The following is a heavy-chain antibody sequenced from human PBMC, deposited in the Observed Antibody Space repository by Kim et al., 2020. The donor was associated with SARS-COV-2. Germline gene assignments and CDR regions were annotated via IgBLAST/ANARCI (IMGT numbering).Heavy chain of an antibody. CDR3: ARDLHCSSTSCYILGFRGRMDV. J-gene: IGHJ6*02. Sequence: GGSLRLSCAASGFTFSSYSMNWVRQAPGKGLEWVSSISSSSSYIYYADSVKGRFTISRDNAKNSLYLQMNSLRAEDTAVYYCARDLHCSSTSCYILGFRGRMDVWGQGTTVTVSS. D-gene: IGHD2-2*02. V-gene: IGHV3-21*04. CDR1: GFTFSSYS. CDR2: ISSSSSYI.